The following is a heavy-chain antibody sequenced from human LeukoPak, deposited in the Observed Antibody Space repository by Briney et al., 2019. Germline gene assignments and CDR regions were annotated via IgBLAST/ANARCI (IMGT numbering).Heavy chain of an antibody. J-gene: IGHJ4*02. Sequence: GESLKISCKGSGYSFTSYWIGWVRQMPGKGLEWMGIIYPGDSDTRYGPSFQGQVTISADKSISTAYLQWSSLKASDTAMYYCARPVEMATSPFDYWGQGTLVTVSS. CDR2: IYPGDSDT. V-gene: IGHV5-51*01. D-gene: IGHD5-24*01. CDR3: ARPVEMATSPFDY. CDR1: GYSFTSYW.